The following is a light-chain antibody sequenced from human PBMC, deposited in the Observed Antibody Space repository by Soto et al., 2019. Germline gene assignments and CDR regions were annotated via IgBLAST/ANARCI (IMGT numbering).Light chain of an antibody. Sequence: EIVFTQSPGTLSLSPGERATLSCSASQSVSSSYLAWYQQKPGQAPRLLIYGASSRATGIPDRFSGSGSGTDFTLTISRXEPEDFAVYYCQQYGSSPRTFGQGTKVDIK. J-gene: IGKJ1*01. V-gene: IGKV3-20*01. CDR1: QSVSSSY. CDR3: QQYGSSPRT. CDR2: GAS.